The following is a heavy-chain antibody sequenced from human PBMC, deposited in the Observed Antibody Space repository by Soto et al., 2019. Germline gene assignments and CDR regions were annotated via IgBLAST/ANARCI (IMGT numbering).Heavy chain of an antibody. D-gene: IGHD1-7*01. CDR1: GYTFTGYY. V-gene: IGHV1-2*04. J-gene: IGHJ6*02. CDR2: INPNSGGT. Sequence: ASVKVSWKACGYTFTGYYIHWVRQAPGQELEKIGWINPNSGGTNYAQNFQGWVTMNRDTSITTAYMELSRLRSDDMALYYCVRMGLELSDKYGMDVWGQGTTVTVS. CDR3: VRMGLELSDKYGMDV.